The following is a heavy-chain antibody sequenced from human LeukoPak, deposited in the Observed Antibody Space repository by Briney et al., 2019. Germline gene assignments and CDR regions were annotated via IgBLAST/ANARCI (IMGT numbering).Heavy chain of an antibody. D-gene: IGHD4-17*01. V-gene: IGHV4-31*03. CDR3: ARGTRGDYDYYFDY. CDR1: GGSISSRGYY. J-gene: IGHJ4*02. CDR2: IYYSGST. Sequence: SETLSLTCTVSGGSISSRGYYWSWIRQHPGKGLEWIGYIYYSGSTYYNPSLKSRVTISVDTSKNQFSLKLSSVTAADTAVYYCARGTRGDYDYYFDYWGQGTLVTVSS.